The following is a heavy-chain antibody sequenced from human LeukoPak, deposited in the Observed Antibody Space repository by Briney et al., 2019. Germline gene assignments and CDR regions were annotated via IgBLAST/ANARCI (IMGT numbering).Heavy chain of an antibody. Sequence: GGSLRLSCAASGFTFTSYTMNWVRQATGKGLEWVSSISGSNSDISYADSVKGRFTISRDNAKNSLYLQMNSLRAEDTAVYYCARDSRTVYYYYGMDVWGQGTTVTVSS. CDR2: ISGSNSDI. CDR3: ARDSRTVYYYYGMDV. CDR1: GFTFTSYT. J-gene: IGHJ6*02. V-gene: IGHV3-21*01.